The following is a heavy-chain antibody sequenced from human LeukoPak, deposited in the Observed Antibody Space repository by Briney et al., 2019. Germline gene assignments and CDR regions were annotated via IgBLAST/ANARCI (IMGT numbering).Heavy chain of an antibody. V-gene: IGHV3-43D*03. CDR1: GFTLDDYV. CDR2: ISWDGGNT. J-gene: IGHJ6*03. Sequence: GGSLRHSCAASGFTLDDYVMNSVRHAPGEGLEWVSLISWDGGNTYYADSVKGRFTISRDNSKNSLYLQMNSLRVEDTALYYCAKGPEYMDVGGKGTTVTVSS. CDR3: AKGPEYMDV.